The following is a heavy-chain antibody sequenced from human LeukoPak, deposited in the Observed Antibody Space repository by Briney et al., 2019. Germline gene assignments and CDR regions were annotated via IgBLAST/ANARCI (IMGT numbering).Heavy chain of an antibody. CDR2: FDPEDGET. D-gene: IGHD1-1*01. V-gene: IGHV1-24*01. CDR1: GYTLTELS. CDR3: ARTTSFTASGYDY. J-gene: IGHJ4*02. Sequence: GASVKVSCKVSGYTLTELSMHWVRQAPGKGLEWMGGFDPEDGETIYAQKFQGRVTITRDTSISTSYMELRSLRSDDTAVYFCARTTSFTASGYDYWGQGTLVTVSS.